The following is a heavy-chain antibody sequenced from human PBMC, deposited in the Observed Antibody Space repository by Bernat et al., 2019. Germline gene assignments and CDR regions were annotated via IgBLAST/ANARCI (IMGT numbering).Heavy chain of an antibody. D-gene: IGHD2-15*01. Sequence: EVQLVESGGGLVQPGGSLRLSCAASGFTFSSYWMHWVRQAPGKGLVWVSRINSDGSSTSYADSVKGRFTISRDNAKNTLYLQMNSLRAEETAVYYCATAPGYCSGGSCYWYGMDVWGQGTTVTVSS. CDR3: ATAPGYCSGGSCYWYGMDV. J-gene: IGHJ6*02. V-gene: IGHV3-74*01. CDR1: GFTFSSYW. CDR2: INSDGSST.